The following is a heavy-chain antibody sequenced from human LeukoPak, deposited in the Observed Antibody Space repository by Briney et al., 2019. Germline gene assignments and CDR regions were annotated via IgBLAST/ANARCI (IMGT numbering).Heavy chain of an antibody. CDR2: INHSGST. J-gene: IGHJ5*02. CDR3: ARGLAVWFGLERCWFDP. D-gene: IGHD3-10*01. CDR1: GGSFSGYY. V-gene: IGHV4-34*01. Sequence: PSETLSLTCAVYGGSFSGYYWSWIRQPPGKGLEWIGEINHSGSTNYNPSLKSRVTISVDTSKNQFSLKLSSVTAADTAVYYCARGLAVWFGLERCWFDPWGQGTLVTASS.